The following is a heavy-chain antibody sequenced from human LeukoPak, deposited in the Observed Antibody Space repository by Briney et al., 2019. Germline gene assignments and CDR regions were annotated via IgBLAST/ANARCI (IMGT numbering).Heavy chain of an antibody. J-gene: IGHJ5*02. Sequence: GSLRLSCAVSGFRVGDYYMSWVRQAPGKGLEWVGLIRDSGEAFYADFVRGRFAISRDESENTLYLQMNSLRVEDTAVYFCARDRAANQDWVEFDPWGQGTPVIVSS. CDR3: ARDRAANQDWVEFDP. CDR2: IRDSGEA. D-gene: IGHD3/OR15-3a*01. V-gene: IGHV3-66*03. CDR1: GFRVGDYY.